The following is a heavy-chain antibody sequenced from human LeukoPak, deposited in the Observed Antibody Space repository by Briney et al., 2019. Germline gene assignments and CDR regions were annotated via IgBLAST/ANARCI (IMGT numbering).Heavy chain of an antibody. CDR3: AKSRSGSANWALRIFDN. D-gene: IGHD3-10*01. CDR1: GFSFGSEA. Sequence: PGGSLRLSCVVSGFSFGSEAMSWVRQAPGRGLEWVSSISPGGGTTHYADSVKGRFTISRDNSENTLYVEMNSLRAEDTAIYYCAKSRSGSANWALRIFDNWGQGTLVSVSS. CDR2: ISPGGGTT. V-gene: IGHV3-23*01. J-gene: IGHJ4*02.